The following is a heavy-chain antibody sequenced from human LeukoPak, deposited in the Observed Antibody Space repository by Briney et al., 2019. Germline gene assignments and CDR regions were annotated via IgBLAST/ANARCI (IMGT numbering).Heavy chain of an antibody. D-gene: IGHD3-16*01. Sequence: GGSLRLSCAASGFTFSNSAMSWVRQAPGKGLEWVSTLSGSGITTYYADSVKGRFTISRDNSKNTLFLQMNSLRAGDTAVYYCARDDALGDNALDIWGQGTMVTVSS. CDR3: ARDDALGDNALDI. V-gene: IGHV3-23*01. CDR1: GFTFSNSA. J-gene: IGHJ3*02. CDR2: LSGSGITT.